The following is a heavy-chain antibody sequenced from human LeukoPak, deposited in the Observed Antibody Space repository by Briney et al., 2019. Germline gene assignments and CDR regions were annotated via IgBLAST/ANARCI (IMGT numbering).Heavy chain of an antibody. D-gene: IGHD3-3*01. V-gene: IGHV3-74*01. Sequence: GGSLRLSCAAYGFTLSTSWMHWVRQAPGRGLVWVSRINSDGSTTSYADSVKGRFTISRDNAKNTLYLQMNSLRAEDLALYYCAKDQGYDFWSGYYIDYWGQGTLVTVSS. CDR3: AKDQGYDFWSGYYIDY. CDR1: GFTLSTSW. CDR2: INSDGSTT. J-gene: IGHJ4*02.